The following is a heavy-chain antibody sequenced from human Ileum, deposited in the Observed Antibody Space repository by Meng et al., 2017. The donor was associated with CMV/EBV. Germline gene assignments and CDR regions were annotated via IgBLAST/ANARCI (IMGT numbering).Heavy chain of an antibody. CDR3: ARGPPRLRFLEWLRFDP. V-gene: IGHV4-34*01. D-gene: IGHD3-3*01. J-gene: IGHJ5*02. Sequence: GSFSGYYWSWNRQPPGKGLELIGEINHSGSTNYNPSLKSRVTISVDTSKNQFSLKLSSVTAADTAVYYCARGPPRLRFLEWLRFDPWGQGTLVTVSS. CDR2: INHSGST. CDR1: GSFSGYY.